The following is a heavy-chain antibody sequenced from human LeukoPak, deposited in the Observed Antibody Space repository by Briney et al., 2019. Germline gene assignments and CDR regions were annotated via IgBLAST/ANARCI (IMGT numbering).Heavy chain of an antibody. CDR1: GYTFSRYW. D-gene: IGHD6-13*01. J-gene: IGHJ4*02. CDR2: MKQDGSEK. CDR3: EAAAGTNFDY. V-gene: IGHV3-7*01. Sequence: GGSLRLSCAASGYTFSRYWMSWVRQAPGKGLEWVANMKQDGSEKYYVDSVKGRFTISRDNAKNSLYLQMNSLRAEDTAVYYCEAAAGTNFDYWGQGTLVTVSS.